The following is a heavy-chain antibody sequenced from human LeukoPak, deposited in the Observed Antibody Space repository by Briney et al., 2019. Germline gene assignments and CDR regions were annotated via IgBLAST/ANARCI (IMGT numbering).Heavy chain of an antibody. D-gene: IGHD2-15*01. CDR1: GFTFSSYG. V-gene: IGHV3-30*02. Sequence: GGSLRLSCAASGFTFSSYGMHWVRQAPGKGLEWVAYIRSDGSNKYYADSVKGRFTISRDNSKNTLYLQMNSLRAEDTTVYYCAKDGSEEGFDYWGQGTLVTVSS. CDR2: IRSDGSNK. CDR3: AKDGSEEGFDY. J-gene: IGHJ4*02.